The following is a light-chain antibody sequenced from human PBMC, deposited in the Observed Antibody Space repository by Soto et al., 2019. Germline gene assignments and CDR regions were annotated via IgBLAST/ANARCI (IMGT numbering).Light chain of an antibody. CDR3: SAHGGTNPYV. V-gene: IGLV2-8*01. J-gene: IGLJ1*01. CDR2: DVN. CDR1: ASDIGGYSF. Sequence: QSALTQPLSASGSPGQSVAISCTGTASDIGGYSFVSWYQQHPGKAPKLLIYDVNKRPSGVPDRFSGSKSGNTASLTVSGLQAEDEAEYYCSAHGGTNPYVFGTGTKLTVL.